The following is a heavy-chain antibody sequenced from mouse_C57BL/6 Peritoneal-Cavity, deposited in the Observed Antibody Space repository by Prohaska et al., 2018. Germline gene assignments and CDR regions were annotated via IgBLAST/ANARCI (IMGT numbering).Heavy chain of an antibody. CDR3: TRGDGYYFYAMDY. Sequence: VQLPQSGAELVRPGASVTLSCKASGYTFTDYAMHWVKQTPVHGLEWIGAIDPETGGTSYNQKFNGKAILTADKQCYKGNMDGRSLTSEDSVVYDCTRGDGYYFYAMDYWGQGTSVTVSS. CDR2: IDPETGGT. V-gene: IGHV1-15*01. CDR1: GYTFTDYA. J-gene: IGHJ4*01. D-gene: IGHD2-3*01.